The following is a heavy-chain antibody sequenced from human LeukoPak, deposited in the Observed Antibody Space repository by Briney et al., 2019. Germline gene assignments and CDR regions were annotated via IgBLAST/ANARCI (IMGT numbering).Heavy chain of an antibody. CDR1: GFTFSSYE. CDR2: ISNSGSNR. J-gene: IGHJ3*01. V-gene: IGHV3-48*03. CDR3: ARELRVCSGGSCDAYDL. Sequence: PGGSLRLSCVASGFTFSSYEMNWVRQAPGKGLEWVSFISNSGSNRYYIASVKGRFTISRDNTKNALYLQMNSLRPEDTALYYCARELRVCSGGSCDAYDLWGQGTMVTVSS. D-gene: IGHD2-15*01.